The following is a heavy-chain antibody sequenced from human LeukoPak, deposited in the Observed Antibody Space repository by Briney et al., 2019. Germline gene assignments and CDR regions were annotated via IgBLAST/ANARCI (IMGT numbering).Heavy chain of an antibody. V-gene: IGHV3-7*01. CDR2: IKQDGSEK. D-gene: IGHD2-2*01. CDR3: ARDRCSSTSCYYPDAFDI. CDR1: GFTFSSYW. Sequence: GGSLRLSCAASGFTFSSYWMSWVRQAQGKGLEWVANIKQDGSEKYYVVCVKGRFSISRDNAKNSLYLQMNSLRGEDTAVYYCARDRCSSTSCYYPDAFDIWGEGTMVTVSS. J-gene: IGHJ3*02.